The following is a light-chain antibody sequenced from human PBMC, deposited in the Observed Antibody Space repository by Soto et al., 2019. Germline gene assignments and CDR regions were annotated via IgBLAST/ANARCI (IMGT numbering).Light chain of an antibody. J-gene: IGKJ3*01. V-gene: IGKV3-11*01. CDR2: DAS. CDR1: QGVITY. CDR3: QQRTNWPPFT. Sequence: EIVLTQSPATLSLSPGERATLSSRASQGVITYLAWYQQNPGQAPSLLIYDASNRATGIPARFSGSGSGTDFTLTISSLEPEDFAVYYCQQRTNWPPFTFGPGTKVDIK.